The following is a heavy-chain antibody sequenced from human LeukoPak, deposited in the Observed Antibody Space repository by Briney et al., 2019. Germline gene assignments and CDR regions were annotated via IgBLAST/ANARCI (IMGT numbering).Heavy chain of an antibody. D-gene: IGHD2-21*01. J-gene: IGHJ4*02. CDR1: GGSISSGDYY. V-gene: IGHV4-30-4*01. Sequence: PSQTLSLTCTVSGGSISSGDYYWSWIRQPPGKGLEWIGYIYYSGSTYYNPSLKSRVTISVDTSKNQFSLKLSSVTAADTAVYYCARAGGVNAYCGGDCFDYWGQGTLVTVSS. CDR3: ARAGGVNAYCGGDCFDY. CDR2: IYYSGST.